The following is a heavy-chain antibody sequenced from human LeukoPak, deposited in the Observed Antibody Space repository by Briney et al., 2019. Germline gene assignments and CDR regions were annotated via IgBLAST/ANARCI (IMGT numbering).Heavy chain of an antibody. V-gene: IGHV3-7*01. J-gene: IGHJ4*02. D-gene: IGHD2-2*01. CDR2: IWRDGSKK. Sequence: DPGGSLRLSCAASGFTFSTYWMSWVRQAPGKGLEWVANIWRDGSKKNYVDSVRGRFTISRDNAKNSLYLQMNSLRAEDTAVYYCARGSTSYDYWGQGTLVTVSS. CDR3: ARGSTSYDY. CDR1: GFTFSTYW.